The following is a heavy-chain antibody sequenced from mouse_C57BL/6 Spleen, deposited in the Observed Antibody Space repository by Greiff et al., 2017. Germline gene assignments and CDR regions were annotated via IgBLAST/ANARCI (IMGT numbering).Heavy chain of an antibody. Sequence: VQLQQPGAELVKPGASVKLSCKASGYTFPSYWMHWVKQRPGRGLEWIGRIAPNSGGTKYNEKFKSKATLTVDKPSSTAYMQLSSLTSEDAAVYDCARSGGSSYYAMDYWGQGTSVTVSS. CDR3: ARSGGSSYYAMDY. V-gene: IGHV1-72*01. J-gene: IGHJ4*01. CDR2: IAPNSGGT. CDR1: GYTFPSYW. D-gene: IGHD1-1*01.